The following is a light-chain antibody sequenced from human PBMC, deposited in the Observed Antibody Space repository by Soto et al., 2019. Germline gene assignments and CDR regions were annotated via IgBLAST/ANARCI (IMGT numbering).Light chain of an antibody. V-gene: IGKV1-33*01. CDR1: QDISNY. CDR3: QQYDNLPPGYT. Sequence: DIQMTQSPSSLSASVGDRVNITCQASQDISNYLNWYQQKPGKAPKLLIYDASNLEKVVPSMFSGSGSETDFTFTISSLQPEDIATYYCQQYDNLPPGYTFGQGTKLEIK. J-gene: IGKJ2*01. CDR2: DAS.